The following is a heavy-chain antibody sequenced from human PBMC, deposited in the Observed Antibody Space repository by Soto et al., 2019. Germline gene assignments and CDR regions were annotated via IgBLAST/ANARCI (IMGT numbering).Heavy chain of an antibody. CDR1: GYSFTSYW. D-gene: IGHD3-22*01. CDR2: IYPGDSDT. Sequence: LGESLKISCKGSGYSFTSYWIAWVRQMPGKGLEWMGIIYPGDSDTRYSPSFQGQVTFSADKSISTAYLQWSSLKASDTAMYYCARRDDDSRGFNYYGMDVWGQGTTVTVSS. CDR3: ARRDDDSRGFNYYGMDV. J-gene: IGHJ6*02. V-gene: IGHV5-51*01.